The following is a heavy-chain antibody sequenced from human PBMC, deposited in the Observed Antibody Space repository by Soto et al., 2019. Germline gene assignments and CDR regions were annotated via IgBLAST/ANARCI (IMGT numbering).Heavy chain of an antibody. Sequence: GGSLRLSCAASGFTFSSYAMHWVRQAPGEGLEWVAVISYDGSNKYYADSVKGRFTISRDNSKNTLYLQMNSLRAEDTAVYYCARDPDDRSSGWYAPADYYYGMDVWGQGTTVTVSS. V-gene: IGHV3-30-3*01. CDR1: GFTFSSYA. J-gene: IGHJ6*02. CDR2: ISYDGSNK. CDR3: ARDPDDRSSGWYAPADYYYGMDV. D-gene: IGHD6-19*01.